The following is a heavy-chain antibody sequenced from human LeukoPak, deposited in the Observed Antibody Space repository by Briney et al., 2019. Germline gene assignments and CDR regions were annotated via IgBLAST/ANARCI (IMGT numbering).Heavy chain of an antibody. J-gene: IGHJ4*02. CDR2: IYYSGST. Sequence: SETLSLTCTVSGGSISSSSYYWGWIRQPPGKGLEWIGSIYYSGSTYYNPSLKSRVTISVDTSKNQFSLKLSSVTAADTAVYYCARASSGWYEFDYWGQGTLVTVSS. CDR3: ARASSGWYEFDY. CDR1: GGSISSSSYY. D-gene: IGHD6-19*01. V-gene: IGHV4-39*07.